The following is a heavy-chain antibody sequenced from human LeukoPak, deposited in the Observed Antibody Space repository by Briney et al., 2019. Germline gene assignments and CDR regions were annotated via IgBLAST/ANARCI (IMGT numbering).Heavy chain of an antibody. CDR1: GLTFSRYA. V-gene: IGHV3-23*01. CDR2: ISESGSGT. D-gene: IGHD6-13*01. Sequence: PGGSLRLSCAVSGLTFSRYAMSWVRQAPGKGLEWVSAISESGSGTYYADSVKGRFTISRDNSKDTLSLQMNSLRAEDTAVYYCARDPAAAAGGYWGQGTLVTVSS. J-gene: IGHJ4*02. CDR3: ARDPAAAAGGY.